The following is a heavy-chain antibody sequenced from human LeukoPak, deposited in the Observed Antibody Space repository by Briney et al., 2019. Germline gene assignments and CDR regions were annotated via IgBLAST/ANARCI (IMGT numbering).Heavy chain of an antibody. Sequence: GGSLRLSCVASGFTVSSNYMSWVRQAPGKGLEWVSVIYSGGSTYYADSVKGRFTISRDNSKNTLYLQMNSLRAEDTAVYYCATMDGLYDILTGYLTYWGQGTLVTVSS. J-gene: IGHJ4*02. CDR3: ATMDGLYDILTGYLTY. CDR1: GFTVSSNY. D-gene: IGHD3-9*01. V-gene: IGHV3-66*01. CDR2: IYSGGST.